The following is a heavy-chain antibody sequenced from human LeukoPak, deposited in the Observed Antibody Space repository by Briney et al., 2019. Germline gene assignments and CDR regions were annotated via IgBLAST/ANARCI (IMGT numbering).Heavy chain of an antibody. CDR2: ISSSSSTI. J-gene: IGHJ4*02. Sequence: QPGGSLRLSCAASGFTFSSYSMNWVRQAPGKGLEWVSYISSSSSTIYYADSVKGRFTISRDNAKNSLYLQMNSLRAEDTAVYYCARVGDSSGYYYVDYWGQGILVTVSS. D-gene: IGHD3-22*01. CDR3: ARVGDSSGYYYVDY. V-gene: IGHV3-48*01. CDR1: GFTFSSYS.